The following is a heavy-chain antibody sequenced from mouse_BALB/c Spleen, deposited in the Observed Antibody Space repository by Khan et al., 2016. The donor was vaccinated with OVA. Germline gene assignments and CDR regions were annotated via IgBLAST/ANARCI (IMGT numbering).Heavy chain of an antibody. CDR2: ISSTGTYT. V-gene: IGHV5-9*02. D-gene: IGHD2-10*01. CDR1: GFAFNSYD. Sequence: EVELVESGGGLVKPGGSLKLSCEVSGFAFNSYDMSWVRQTPEKRLEWVATISSTGTYTYYPDSVKSRFTISRDTARNTLYLQMSSLMSEDTALYYCTRPSYYGNPWFTYWGQGTLVTVSA. J-gene: IGHJ3*01. CDR3: TRPSYYGNPWFTY.